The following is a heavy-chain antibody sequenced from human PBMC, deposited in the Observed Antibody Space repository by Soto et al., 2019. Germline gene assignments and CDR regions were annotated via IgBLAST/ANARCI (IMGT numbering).Heavy chain of an antibody. Sequence: QVQLVESGGGVVQPGRSLRLSCAASGFTFSSYGMHWVRQAPGKGLEWVAVISYDGSNKYYADSVKGRFTISRDNSKNTLYLQMNSLRAEDTAVYYCAKEASLTTGNAFDIWGQGTMVTVSS. D-gene: IGHD1-1*01. CDR3: AKEASLTTGNAFDI. J-gene: IGHJ3*02. V-gene: IGHV3-30*18. CDR1: GFTFSSYG. CDR2: ISYDGSNK.